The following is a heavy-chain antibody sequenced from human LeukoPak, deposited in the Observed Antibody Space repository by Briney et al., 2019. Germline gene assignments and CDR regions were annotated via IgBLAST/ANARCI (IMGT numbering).Heavy chain of an antibody. D-gene: IGHD5-12*01. CDR3: ARDPYSGYAAADNWFDP. V-gene: IGHV1-3*01. Sequence: ASVKVSCKASGYTFTSYAMHWVRQASGQRLEWMGWINAGNGNTKYSQKFQGRVTITRDTSASTAYMELSSLRSEDTAVYYCARDPYSGYAAADNWFDPWGQGTLVTVSS. CDR2: INAGNGNT. CDR1: GYTFTSYA. J-gene: IGHJ5*02.